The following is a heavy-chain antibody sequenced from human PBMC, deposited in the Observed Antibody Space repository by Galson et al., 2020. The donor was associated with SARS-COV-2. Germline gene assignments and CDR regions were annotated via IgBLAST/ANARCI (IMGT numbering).Heavy chain of an antibody. J-gene: IGHJ6*02. V-gene: IGHV1-3*04. CDR2: IHTGDDYT. D-gene: IGHD2-15*01. Sequence: ASVKVSCTASGYILTSNHIHWVRQAPGQRLEWMGWIHTGDDYTQYSQKFQARVTITRDTSASTAYMELTSLTSEDTAVYYCARDQGGWSYAVDVWGQGTTVTVSS. CDR3: ARDQGGWSYAVDV. CDR1: GYILTSNH.